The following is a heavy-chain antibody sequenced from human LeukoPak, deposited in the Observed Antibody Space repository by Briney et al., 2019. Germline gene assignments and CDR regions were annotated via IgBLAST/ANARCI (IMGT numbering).Heavy chain of an antibody. CDR2: ISSSGST. Sequence: SETLSLTCTVSGDSISSGDYYWSWIRQPAGKGLEWIGRISSSGSTNYNPSLKSRVTISVDTSKNQFSLKLSSVTAADTAVYFCARGPYSYDSSDAFDIWGQGTMVTVSS. CDR3: ARGPYSYDSSDAFDI. J-gene: IGHJ3*02. CDR1: GDSISSGDYY. V-gene: IGHV4-61*02. D-gene: IGHD3-22*01.